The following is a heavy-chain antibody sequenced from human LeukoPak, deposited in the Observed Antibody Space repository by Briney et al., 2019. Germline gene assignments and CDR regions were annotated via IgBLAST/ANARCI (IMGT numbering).Heavy chain of an antibody. J-gene: IGHJ4*02. CDR2: ISSSTTYI. V-gene: IGHV3-21*01. CDR1: GFTFRTYS. D-gene: IGHD6-19*01. CDR3: AAGYTSGWYGDY. Sequence: GGSLRLSCAASGFTFRTYSMNWVRQAPGKGLEWVSSISSSTTYIYYADSVEGRFTISRDNTKNSLYPQMNSLRAEDTAVYYCAAGYTSGWYGDYWGQGTLVTVSS.